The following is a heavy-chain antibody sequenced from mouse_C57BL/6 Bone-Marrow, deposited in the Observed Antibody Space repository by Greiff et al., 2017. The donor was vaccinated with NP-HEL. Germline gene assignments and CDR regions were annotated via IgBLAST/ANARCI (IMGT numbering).Heavy chain of an antibody. D-gene: IGHD2-5*01. CDR3: ARTYSNYWYVDV. CDR1: GYTFTSYT. CDR2: INPSSGYT. V-gene: IGHV1-4*01. Sequence: QVQLKESGAELARPGASVKMSCKASGYTFTSYTMHWVKQRPGQGLEWIGYINPSSGYTKYNQKFKDKATLTADKSSSTAYMQLSSLTSEDSAVYYCARTYSNYWYVDVWGTGTTVTVSS. J-gene: IGHJ1*03.